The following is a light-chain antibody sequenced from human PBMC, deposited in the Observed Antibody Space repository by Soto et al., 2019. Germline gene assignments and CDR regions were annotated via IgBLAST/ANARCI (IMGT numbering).Light chain of an antibody. CDR2: AAS. J-gene: IGKJ1*01. CDR3: QHSYITPRT. V-gene: IGKV1-39*01. CDR1: QSISSY. Sequence: DIQLTQSPSFLSASVGDRVTITCRASQSISSYLNWYQQKPGKAPKLLIYAASSLQSGVPSRFSGSGSGTDFTLTISSLQPEDFATYYCQHSYITPRTFGQGTKVDIK.